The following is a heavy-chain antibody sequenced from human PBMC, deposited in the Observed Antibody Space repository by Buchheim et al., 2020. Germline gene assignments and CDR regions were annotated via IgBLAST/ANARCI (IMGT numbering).Heavy chain of an antibody. CDR1: GFTFSSYG. CDR3: ARAFAGYCSSTSCLTIDY. J-gene: IGHJ4*02. D-gene: IGHD2-2*01. V-gene: IGHV3-33*01. Sequence: QVQLVESGGGVVKPGRSLRLSCAASGFTFSSYGMHWVRQAPGKGLEWVAVIWYDGSNEYYADSLKGRFTISRDNSKNTLYLQMNSLRAEDTAVYYCARAFAGYCSSTSCLTIDYWGQGTL. CDR2: IWYDGSNE.